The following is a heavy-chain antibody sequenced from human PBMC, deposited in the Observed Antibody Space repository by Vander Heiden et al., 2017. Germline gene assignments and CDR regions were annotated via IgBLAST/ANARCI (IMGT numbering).Heavy chain of an antibody. Sequence: EVQLVESGGGLVQPGRSLSLSCAASGLTFDAYAMPRVRQAPGKGLEWVSGISWKSGSIGYADSVKGRFTISRDNAKNSLYLQMNSLRAEDTALYYCAKDFGDGGNSFDYWGQGTLVTVSS. J-gene: IGHJ4*02. CDR2: ISWKSGSI. V-gene: IGHV3-9*01. CDR1: GLTFDAYA. CDR3: AKDFGDGGNSFDY. D-gene: IGHD2-15*01.